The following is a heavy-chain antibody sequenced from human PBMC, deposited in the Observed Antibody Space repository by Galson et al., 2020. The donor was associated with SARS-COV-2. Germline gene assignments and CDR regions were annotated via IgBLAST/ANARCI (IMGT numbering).Heavy chain of an antibody. CDR1: GFTFSNAW. V-gene: IGHV3-15*01. Sequence: GGSLRLSCAASGFTFSNAWMSWVRQAPGNGLEWVGRIKSKTDGGTTDHAAPVKGRFTISRDDSKNTLYLQMNSLKTEDTGVYYCTKFSYDSSGYKGFDYWGQGTLVTVSS. CDR3: TKFSYDSSGYKGFDY. CDR2: IKSKTDGGTT. D-gene: IGHD3-22*01. J-gene: IGHJ4*02.